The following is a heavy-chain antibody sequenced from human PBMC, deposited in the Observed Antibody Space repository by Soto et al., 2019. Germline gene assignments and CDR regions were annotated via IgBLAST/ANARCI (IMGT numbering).Heavy chain of an antibody. CDR2: TSYDGSTK. CDR3: ARDRGLVGFIHY. D-gene: IGHD1-26*01. CDR1: GFTFSTYA. Sequence: QVQLVESGGGVVQPGRSLRLSCAASGFTFSTYAMHWVRQATGKGLEWVTVTSYDGSTKYYADSVKGRFTISRDNSKSTMYLQMNSLRTEDTSVYYCARDRGLVGFIHYWGQGTLVTVSS. V-gene: IGHV3-30-3*01. J-gene: IGHJ4*02.